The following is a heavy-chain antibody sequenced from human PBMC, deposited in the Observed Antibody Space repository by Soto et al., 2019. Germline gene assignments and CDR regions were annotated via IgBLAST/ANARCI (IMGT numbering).Heavy chain of an antibody. J-gene: IGHJ3*02. Sequence: GESLKISCKGSGYSFTSYWIGWVRRMPGKGLEWMGIIYPGDSDTRYSPSFQGQVTISADKSISTAYLQWSSLKASDTAMYYCATIRAQSIAALRHAFDIWGQGTMVTVSS. V-gene: IGHV5-51*01. CDR3: ATIRAQSIAALRHAFDI. CDR1: GYSFTSYW. D-gene: IGHD6-6*01. CDR2: IYPGDSDT.